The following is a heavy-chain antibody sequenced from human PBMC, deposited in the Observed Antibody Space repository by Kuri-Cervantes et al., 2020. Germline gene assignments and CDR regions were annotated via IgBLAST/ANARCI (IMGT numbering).Heavy chain of an antibody. Sequence: SETLSLTCAVYGGSFSDYYWSWIRQPPGKGLEWIGEINHSGSTNYNPSLKSRVTISVDTSKNQFSLKLTPMTAADTAIYYCAKGRNWSDFFNWFDPWGQGTLVTVSS. V-gene: IGHV4-34*01. CDR1: GGSFSDYY. CDR3: AKGRNWSDFFNWFDP. J-gene: IGHJ5*02. D-gene: IGHD1-1*01. CDR2: INHSGST.